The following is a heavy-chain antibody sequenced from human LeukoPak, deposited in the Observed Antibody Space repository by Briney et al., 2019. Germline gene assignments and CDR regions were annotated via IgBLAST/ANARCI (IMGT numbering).Heavy chain of an antibody. J-gene: IGHJ4*02. D-gene: IGHD3-10*01. Sequence: GGSLRLSCAASGFPFSRYWMTWVRQAPGRGLEWVANIKYDGSEKFYVGSVRGRFTISRDNTNNSLHLQMNSLRAEDTAIYYCARDPTYDSGSPLGYGGQGTLVAVSS. CDR1: GFPFSRYW. V-gene: IGHV3-7*01. CDR2: IKYDGSEK. CDR3: ARDPTYDSGSPLGY.